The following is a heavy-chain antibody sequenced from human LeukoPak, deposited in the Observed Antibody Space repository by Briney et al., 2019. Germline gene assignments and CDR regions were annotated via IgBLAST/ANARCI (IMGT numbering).Heavy chain of an antibody. CDR2: IYTSGST. J-gene: IGHJ3*01. D-gene: IGHD1-26*01. CDR1: GGSISSGSYY. Sequence: SETLSLTCTVSGGSISSGSYYWSWIRQPAGKGLEWIGRIYTSGSTNYNPSLKSRVTISVDTSKNQFSLKLTSVTAADTALYYCARELRCDNSDSGAFWGQGTVVTVSS. CDR3: ARELRCDNSDSGAF. V-gene: IGHV4-61*02.